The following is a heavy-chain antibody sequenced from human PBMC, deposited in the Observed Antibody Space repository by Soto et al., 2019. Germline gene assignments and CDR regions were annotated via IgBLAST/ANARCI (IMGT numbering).Heavy chain of an antibody. CDR3: AQQLIT. V-gene: IGHV4-61*08. CDR2: IYYSGST. CDR1: GGSISSGGYS. D-gene: IGHD6-13*01. J-gene: IGHJ5*02. Sequence: PSETLSLTCAVSGGSISSGGYSWNWIRQSPGKGLEWIGYIYYSGSTNSNPSLKSRVTISIATSKNQFSLKLSSVTAADTAVYYCAQQLITWGQGTLVTVSS.